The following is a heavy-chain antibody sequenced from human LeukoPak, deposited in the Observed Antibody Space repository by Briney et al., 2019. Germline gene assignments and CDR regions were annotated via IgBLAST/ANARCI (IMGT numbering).Heavy chain of an antibody. V-gene: IGHV4-4*02. CDR3: ARGYGVLGWLLHFFDY. D-gene: IGHD3-3*01. J-gene: IGHJ4*02. CDR2: IYHSGST. CDR1: GGSISSSNW. Sequence: SETLSLTCAVSGGSISSSNWWSWVRQPPGKGLEWIGGIYHSGSTNYNPSLRSRVTISIDKSKNQFSLRLGSMTAADTAVYYCARGYGVLGWLLHFFDYWGPGILVTVSS.